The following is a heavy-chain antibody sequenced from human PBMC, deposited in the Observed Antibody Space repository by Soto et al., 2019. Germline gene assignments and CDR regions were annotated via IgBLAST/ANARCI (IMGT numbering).Heavy chain of an antibody. J-gene: IGHJ5*02. V-gene: IGHV4-34*01. CDR2: INHTGGT. CDR1: GGSVNGYY. CDR3: GTRITVSGLLIPQFDT. Sequence: PSETLSLTCVVYGGSVNGYYWNWTRQPPGKGLEWIGEINHTGGTHYNPSLKSRVTMSVDTSKNQFSLRLSSVTAADTAIYYCGTRITVSGLLIPQFDTWAQGTQVTGS. D-gene: IGHD2-21*01.